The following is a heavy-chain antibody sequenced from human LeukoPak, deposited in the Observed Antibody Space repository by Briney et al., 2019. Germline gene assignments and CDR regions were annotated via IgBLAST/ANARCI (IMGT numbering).Heavy chain of an antibody. CDR2: ISYDGSNN. CDR1: GFTFSAYV. D-gene: IGHD5-18*01. Sequence: PGRSLRLSCAASGFTFSAYVVHWVRQAPGKGLESVAVISYDGSNNYYADSVKGRFTISRDDSKNTLYLQMNSLRAEDTAVYYCARDRGWDIAMVLDYWGQGTLVTVSS. CDR3: ARDRGWDIAMVLDY. J-gene: IGHJ4*02. V-gene: IGHV3-30-3*01.